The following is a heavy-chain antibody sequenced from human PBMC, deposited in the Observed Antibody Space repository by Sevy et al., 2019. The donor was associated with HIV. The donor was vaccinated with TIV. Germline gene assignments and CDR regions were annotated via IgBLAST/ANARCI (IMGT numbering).Heavy chain of an antibody. D-gene: IGHD3-16*02. CDR2: ISYDGSNK. V-gene: IGHV3-30*04. CDR3: AREGYYDYIWGSYRYFNDY. CDR1: GFTFSSYA. Sequence: GGSLRLSCAASGFTFSSYAMHWVRQAPGKGLEWVAVISYDGSNKYYADSVKGRFTISRDNSKNTLYLQMNSLRAEDTAVYFCAREGYYDYIWGSYRYFNDYWGQGTLVTVSS. J-gene: IGHJ4*02.